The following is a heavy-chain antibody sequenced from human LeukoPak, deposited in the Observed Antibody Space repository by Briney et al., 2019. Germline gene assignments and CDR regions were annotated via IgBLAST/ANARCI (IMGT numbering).Heavy chain of an antibody. D-gene: IGHD3-10*01. CDR1: GGSISSYY. CDR3: AGQNLLFGELLS. J-gene: IGHJ5*02. V-gene: IGHV4-59*08. CDR2: IYYSGST. Sequence: SETLSLTCTVSGGSISSYYRSWIRQPPGKGLEWIGYIYYSGSTNYNPSLKSRVTISVDTSKNQFSLKLSSVTAADTAVYYCAGQNLLFGELLSWGQGTLVTVSS.